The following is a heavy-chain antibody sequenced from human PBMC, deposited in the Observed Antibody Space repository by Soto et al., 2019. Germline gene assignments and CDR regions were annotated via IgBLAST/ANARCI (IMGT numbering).Heavy chain of an antibody. CDR1: GGTFSSYA. CDR2: IIPIFGTA. J-gene: IGHJ6*02. V-gene: IGHV1-69*06. CDR3: ARGIAAAGTTISSYYGMDV. D-gene: IGHD6-13*01. Sequence: QVPLVQSGAEVKKPGSSVKVSCKASGGTFSSYAISWVRQAPGQGLEWMGGIIPIFGTANYAQKFQGRVTITADKSTSTAYMELSSLRSEDTAVYYCARGIAAAGTTISSYYGMDVWGQGTTVTVSS.